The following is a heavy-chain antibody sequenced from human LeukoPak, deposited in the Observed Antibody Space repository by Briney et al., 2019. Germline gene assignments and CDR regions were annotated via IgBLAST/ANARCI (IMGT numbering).Heavy chain of an antibody. CDR3: AREDRFLEWLFDY. CDR1: GYTFTSYA. V-gene: IGHV1-3*01. J-gene: IGHJ4*02. D-gene: IGHD3-3*01. CDR2: INAGNGNT. Sequence: ASVKVSCKASGYTFTSYAMHWVRQAPGQRLEWMGWINAGNGNTKYSQKFQGRVTITRDTSASTAYMELSSLRSEDTAVYYCAREDRFLEWLFDYWGQGTQVTVSS.